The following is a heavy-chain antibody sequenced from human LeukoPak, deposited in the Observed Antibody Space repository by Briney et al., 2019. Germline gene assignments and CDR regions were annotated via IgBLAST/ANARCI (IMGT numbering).Heavy chain of an antibody. CDR2: SNHSGST. D-gene: IGHD6-19*01. J-gene: IGHJ4*02. CDR1: GGSLSDYY. Sequence: SETLSLTCAVYGGSLSDYYWSWIRQSPGKGLEWIGESNHSGSTRYNPSLKSRVTISVDTYKNQFYLKMSFVTAADTAVYYCARESNKYNSDWAFDYWGQGTRVTVSS. CDR3: ARESNKYNSDWAFDY. V-gene: IGHV4-34*01.